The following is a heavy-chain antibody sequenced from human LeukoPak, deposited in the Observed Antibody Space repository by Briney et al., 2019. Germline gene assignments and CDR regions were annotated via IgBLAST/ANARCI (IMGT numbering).Heavy chain of an antibody. CDR3: ARDNPDIVLMVYAIRAFDI. CDR1: GYTFTIYS. D-gene: IGHD2-8*01. Sequence: ASVKVSCKASGYTFTIYSISWVRQAPGQGLEWMGWISTNNGNTNYAQKLQGRVTMTTDTSTRTAYMELRSLRSDDTAVYYCARDNPDIVLMVYAIRAFDIWGQGTMVTVSS. J-gene: IGHJ3*02. CDR2: ISTNNGNT. V-gene: IGHV1-18*01.